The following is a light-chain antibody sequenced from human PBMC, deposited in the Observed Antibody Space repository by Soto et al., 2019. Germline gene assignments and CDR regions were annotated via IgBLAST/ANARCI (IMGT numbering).Light chain of an antibody. CDR1: QNIGIW. Sequence: DVQMTQSPSTLSASVGDRVTLTCRASQNIGIWLAWYQQKPGKAPNLMIHKASTLGSGVPSRFSGSGSGTEFTLTITSLQPDDFATYYCQQSNSWAFGQGTKVEFK. CDR2: KAS. J-gene: IGKJ1*01. CDR3: QQSNSWA. V-gene: IGKV1-5*03.